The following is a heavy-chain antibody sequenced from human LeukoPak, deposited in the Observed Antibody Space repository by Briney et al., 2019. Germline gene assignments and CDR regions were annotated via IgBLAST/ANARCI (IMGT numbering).Heavy chain of an antibody. CDR3: ARGVVVVVAATYNWFDP. CDR1: GFTFSSYS. CDR2: ISSSSSTI. V-gene: IGHV3-48*01. D-gene: IGHD2-15*01. Sequence: SGGSLRLSCAASGFTFSSYSMNWVRQAPGKGLEWVSYISSSSSTIYYADSVRGRLTISRDNAKNSLYLQMNSLRAEDTAVYYCARGVVVVVAATYNWFDPWGQGTLVTVSS. J-gene: IGHJ5*02.